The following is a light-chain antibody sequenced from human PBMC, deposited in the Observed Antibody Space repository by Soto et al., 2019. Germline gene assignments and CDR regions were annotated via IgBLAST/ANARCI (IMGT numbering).Light chain of an antibody. CDR3: HQYKVYPYT. CDR2: DAS. Sequence: EIVLTQSPAILSVSPGERATLSCRASQSISRSLAWYQQKPGQAPRLLISDASTRATGIPARFSGSGSGTEFTLTISSLQSEDFALYYCHQYKVYPYTFGQGSRLDIQ. J-gene: IGKJ2*01. V-gene: IGKV3-15*01. CDR1: QSISRS.